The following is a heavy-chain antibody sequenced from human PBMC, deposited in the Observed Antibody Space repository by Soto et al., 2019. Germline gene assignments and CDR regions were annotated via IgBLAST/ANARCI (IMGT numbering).Heavy chain of an antibody. Sequence: GGSLRLSCAASGFTFSGSAMHWVRQASGKGLEWVGRIRSKANSYATAYAASVKGRFTISRDDSKNTAYLQMNSLKTEDTAVYYCTISNDIVVVPAAMGLDYSGQGTLVTVSS. D-gene: IGHD2-2*01. CDR2: IRSKANSYAT. V-gene: IGHV3-73*01. CDR1: GFTFSGSA. J-gene: IGHJ4*02. CDR3: TISNDIVVVPAAMGLDY.